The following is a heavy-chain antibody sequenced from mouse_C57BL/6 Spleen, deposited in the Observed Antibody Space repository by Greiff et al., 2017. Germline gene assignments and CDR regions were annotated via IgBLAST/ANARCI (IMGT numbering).Heavy chain of an antibody. Sequence: VQLQQSGAELVRPGASVKLSCTASGFNIKDDYMHWVKQRPEQGLEWIGWIDPENGDTEYASKFQGKATITADTSSNTAYLQLSSLTSEDTAVYYCTLIYYGNYDYAMDYWGQGTSVTVSS. V-gene: IGHV14-4*01. CDR1: GFNIKDDY. CDR2: IDPENGDT. D-gene: IGHD2-1*01. CDR3: TLIYYGNYDYAMDY. J-gene: IGHJ4*01.